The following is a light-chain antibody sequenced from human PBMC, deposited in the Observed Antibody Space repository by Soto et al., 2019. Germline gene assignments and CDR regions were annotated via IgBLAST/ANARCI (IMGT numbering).Light chain of an antibody. CDR2: DAY. CDR1: QSSSCW. V-gene: IGKV1-5*01. Sequence: DIQMTQSPSTLSASVGDRVTIASRASQSSSCWLAWYQQIPGKAPQLLIYDAYSLESAVPSMFSGSGSGPEFNLTISSLQPDDFATYDCQQYKSYSSTFDQRTQVEIE. CDR3: QQYKSYSST. J-gene: IGKJ2*02.